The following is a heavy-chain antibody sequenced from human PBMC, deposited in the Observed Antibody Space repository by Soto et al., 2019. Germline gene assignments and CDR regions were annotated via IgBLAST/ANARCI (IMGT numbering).Heavy chain of an antibody. CDR3: TTDPPFYGTVTYPDY. CDR1: GFTFSNAW. D-gene: IGHD4-4*01. CDR2: IKSKTDGGTT. V-gene: IGHV3-15*01. Sequence: PGGSLRLSCAASGFTFSNAWMSWVRQAPGKGLEWVGRIKSKTDGGTTDYAAPVKGRFTISRDDSKNTLYLQMNSLKTEDTAVYYCTTDPPFYGTVTYPDYWGQGTLNTVSS. J-gene: IGHJ4*02.